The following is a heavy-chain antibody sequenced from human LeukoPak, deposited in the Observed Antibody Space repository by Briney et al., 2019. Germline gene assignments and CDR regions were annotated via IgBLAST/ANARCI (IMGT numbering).Heavy chain of an antibody. Sequence: ASVKVSCKASGYTFTSYYMHWVRQAPGQGLEWMGIINPSGGSTSYAQKFQGRVTMTRNTSISTAYMELSSLRSEDTAVYYCARGGYSGYDGDYWGQGTLVTVSS. J-gene: IGHJ4*02. CDR3: ARGGYSGYDGDY. D-gene: IGHD5-12*01. CDR1: GYTFTSYY. CDR2: INPSGGST. V-gene: IGHV1-46*01.